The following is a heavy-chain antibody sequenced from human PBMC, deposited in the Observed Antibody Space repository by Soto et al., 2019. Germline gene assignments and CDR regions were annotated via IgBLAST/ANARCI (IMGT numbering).Heavy chain of an antibody. V-gene: IGHV5-51*01. J-gene: IGHJ4*02. CDR2: MYPGDSAT. CDR1: GYDFNTNW. D-gene: IGHD3-3*01. Sequence: GESLKISCRGSGYDFNTNWFGWVRQLPGGGLEWVGIMYPGDSATRYNPSLQGHVTLSVDVTVSTAFLQWRSLETSDTGMYFCARLPRDCNKTSCYYAGHWGRGTQGAVAS. CDR3: ARLPRDCNKTSCYYAGH.